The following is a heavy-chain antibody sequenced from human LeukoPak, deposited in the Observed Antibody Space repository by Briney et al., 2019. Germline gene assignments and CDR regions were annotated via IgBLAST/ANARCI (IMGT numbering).Heavy chain of an antibody. CDR3: AGGNYYYYYIDV. D-gene: IGHD3-3*01. Sequence: SETLSLTCTVSGGSISSYYWNWIRQSPGKGLEWIGYIYTSESTNYTPSLKSRVTISVDTSKKQFSLNLSSVTAADTAVYYCAGGNYYYYYIDVWGKGTTVTVSS. V-gene: IGHV4-4*09. CDR2: IYTSEST. CDR1: GGSISSYY. J-gene: IGHJ6*03.